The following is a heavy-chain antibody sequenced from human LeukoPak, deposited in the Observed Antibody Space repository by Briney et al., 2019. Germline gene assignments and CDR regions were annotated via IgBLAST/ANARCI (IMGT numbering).Heavy chain of an antibody. J-gene: IGHJ4*02. V-gene: IGHV1-24*01. CDR2: FDPEDGET. D-gene: IGHD6-19*01. CDR1: GYTLTELS. CDR3: ARSKTVAGTIDY. Sequence: ASVKVSCKVSGYTLTELSMHWVRQAPGKGLEWMGGFDPEDGETIYAQKFQGRVTMTEDTSTDTAYMELSSPRSEDTAVYYCARSKTVAGTIDYWGQGTLVTVSS.